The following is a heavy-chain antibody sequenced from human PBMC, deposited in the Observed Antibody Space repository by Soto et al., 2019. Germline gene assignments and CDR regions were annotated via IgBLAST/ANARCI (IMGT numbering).Heavy chain of an antibody. CDR3: ATSPRLSDAFDI. J-gene: IGHJ3*02. V-gene: IGHV1-24*01. CDR1: GYTLTELS. Sequence: ASVKVSCKVSGYTLTELSMHWVRQAPGKGLEWMGGFDPEDGETIYAQKFQGRVTMTEDTSTDTAYMELSSLRSEDTAVYYCATSPRLSDAFDIWGQGTMVTVSS. CDR2: FDPEDGET.